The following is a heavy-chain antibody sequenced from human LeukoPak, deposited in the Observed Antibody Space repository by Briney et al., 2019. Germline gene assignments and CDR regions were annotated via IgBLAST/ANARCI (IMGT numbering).Heavy chain of an antibody. J-gene: IGHJ4*02. CDR3: AKDGRAAGASLYYFDY. V-gene: IGHV3-30*02. Sequence: SGGSLRLSCAASGFTFTGYDMYWVRQAADKGLEWVASIRYDGSNEYYVDSVKGRFTISRDNSNNTLYLQMNSLRGDDTAVYYCAKDGRAAGASLYYFDYWGQGTLVTVSS. CDR1: GFTFTGYD. D-gene: IGHD1-26*01. CDR2: IRYDGSNE.